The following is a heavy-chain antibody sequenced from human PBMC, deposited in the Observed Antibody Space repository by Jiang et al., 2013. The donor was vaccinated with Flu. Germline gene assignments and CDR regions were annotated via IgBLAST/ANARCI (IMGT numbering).Heavy chain of an antibody. Sequence: GAEVKKPGESLKISCKASGYGFNSYWIGWVRQMPGKGLEWMAIIYPGDSDTRYSPSFQGQVTISADKSITTAYLQWSSLKASDTAMYYCARRRTGYCSGGNCYYFDYWGQGTLITVSS. V-gene: IGHV5-51*01. CDR1: GYGFNSYW. CDR3: ARRRTGYCSGGNCYYFDY. D-gene: IGHD2-15*01. J-gene: IGHJ4*02. CDR2: IYPGDSDT.